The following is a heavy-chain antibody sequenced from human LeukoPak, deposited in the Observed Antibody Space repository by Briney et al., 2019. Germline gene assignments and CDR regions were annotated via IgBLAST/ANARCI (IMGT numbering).Heavy chain of an antibody. J-gene: IGHJ5*02. Sequence: PGGSLRLSCAASGFTFSSYAMHWVRQAPGKGLEWVAVISYDGSNKYYADSVKGRFTISRDDSKNTLYLQMNSLRAEDTAVYYCARGSVKGGYISQFDPWGQGTLVTVSS. CDR3: ARGSVKGGYISQFDP. V-gene: IGHV3-30-3*01. CDR1: GFTFSSYA. D-gene: IGHD5-12*01. CDR2: ISYDGSNK.